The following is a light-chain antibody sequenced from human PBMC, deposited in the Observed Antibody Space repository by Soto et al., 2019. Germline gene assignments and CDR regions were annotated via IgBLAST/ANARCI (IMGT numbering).Light chain of an antibody. CDR3: SSYTSSRRPGV. V-gene: IGLV2-14*01. J-gene: IGLJ2*01. CDR1: SSDVGGYNY. CDR2: QVS. Sequence: QSVLTQPASVSGSPGQSITISCTGTSSDVGGYNYVAWYHQHPGKAPKLLIFQVSNRPSGVSNRFSGSKSGNTASLTISGLQPEDEGTYYCSSYTSSRRPGVFGRGTTLTVL.